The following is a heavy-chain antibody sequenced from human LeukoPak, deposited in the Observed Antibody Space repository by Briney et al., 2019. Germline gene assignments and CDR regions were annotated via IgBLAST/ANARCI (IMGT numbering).Heavy chain of an antibody. V-gene: IGHV4-4*07. D-gene: IGHD3-9*01. CDR2: IYTSGST. CDR1: GGSISSYY. Sequence: PSETLSLTCTVSGGSISSYYWSWIRQPAGKGLEWIGRIYTSGSTNYNPSLKSRVTMSVDTSKNQFSLKLSSVTAADTAVYYCARGSPYYDILTGQGAFDIWGQGTMVPVSS. CDR3: ARGSPYYDILTGQGAFDI. J-gene: IGHJ3*02.